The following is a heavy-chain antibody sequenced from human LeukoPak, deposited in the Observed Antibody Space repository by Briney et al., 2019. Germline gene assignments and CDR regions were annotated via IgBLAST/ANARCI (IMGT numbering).Heavy chain of an antibody. D-gene: IGHD5-12*01. J-gene: IGHJ5*02. Sequence: PSETLSLTCTVSGGSIRSGNYYWSWIRQPAGMGLEWIGRIYISGGTDYNPSLKSRLTISIDTSKNQFYLRLSPVTAADTAVYYCARVRRNSGNKYFDPWGQGTRVTVSS. CDR1: GGSIRSGNYY. V-gene: IGHV4-61*02. CDR3: ARVRRNSGNKYFDP. CDR2: IYISGGT.